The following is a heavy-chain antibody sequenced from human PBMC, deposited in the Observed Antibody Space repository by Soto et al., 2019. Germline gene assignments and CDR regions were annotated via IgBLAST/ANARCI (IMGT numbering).Heavy chain of an antibody. V-gene: IGHV4-31*03. CDR1: GGSISSGGYY. CDR3: ARGGVSSWYWNWFDP. CDR2: IYYSGST. J-gene: IGHJ5*02. Sequence: PSESLSLTCTFSGGSISSGGYYLSWIRQHPGKGLEWIGYIYYSGSTYYNPSLKSRVTISVDTSKNQFSLKLSSVTAADTAVYYCARGGVSSWYWNWFDPWGQGTLVTVSS. D-gene: IGHD6-13*01.